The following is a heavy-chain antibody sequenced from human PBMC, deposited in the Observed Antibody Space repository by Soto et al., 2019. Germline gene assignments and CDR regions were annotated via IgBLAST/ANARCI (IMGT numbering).Heavy chain of an antibody. CDR2: LWYDGSNK. CDR3: ARRYCSGGSCYLDY. Sequence: QVQLVESGGGVVQPGRSLRLSCAASGFTFSSYGMHWVRQAPGKGLEWVAVLWYDGSNKYYADSVKGRFTISRDNSKNTLYLQMNSLRAEDTAVCYCARRYCSGGSCYLDYWGQGTLVTVSS. CDR1: GFTFSSYG. D-gene: IGHD2-15*01. J-gene: IGHJ4*02. V-gene: IGHV3-33*01.